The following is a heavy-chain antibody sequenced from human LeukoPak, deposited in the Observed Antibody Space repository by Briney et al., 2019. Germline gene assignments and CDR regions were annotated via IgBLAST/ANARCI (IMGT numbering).Heavy chain of an antibody. CDR3: ARGGYYDSSGQGHVHFDY. D-gene: IGHD3-22*01. J-gene: IGHJ4*02. V-gene: IGHV1-18*01. CDR1: GYTFTSYG. CDR2: ISADNGYT. Sequence: ASVKVSCKASGYTFTSYGISWVRQAPGQGLEWMGWISADNGYTNYAQKFQGRVTMTRNTSISTAYMELSSLRSEDTAVYYCARGGYYDSSGQGHVHFDYWGQGTLVTVSS.